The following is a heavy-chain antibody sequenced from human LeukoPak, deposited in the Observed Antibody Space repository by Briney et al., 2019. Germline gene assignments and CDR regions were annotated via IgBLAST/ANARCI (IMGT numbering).Heavy chain of an antibody. Sequence: GGSLRLSCAASGFTFSSYAMSWVRQAPGKGLEWVSSISSSSSYIYYADSVKGRFTISRDNAKNSLYLQMNSLRAEDTAVYYCARVRTTVTTYSYGMDVWGQGTTVTVSS. CDR3: ARVRTTVTTYSYGMDV. V-gene: IGHV3-21*01. J-gene: IGHJ6*02. CDR2: ISSSSSYI. CDR1: GFTFSSYA. D-gene: IGHD4-4*01.